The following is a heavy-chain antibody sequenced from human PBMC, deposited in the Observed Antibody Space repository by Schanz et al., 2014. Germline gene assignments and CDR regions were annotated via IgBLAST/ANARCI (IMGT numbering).Heavy chain of an antibody. CDR2: ITAYNGDT. Sequence: QVQLVQSGAEVKKPGASVRVSCKASGYTFTGYYMNWVRQAPGQGLEWMGWITAYNGDTNYALKLQGRVTMTTDTSTGTAYMELRSLRSDDTALYYCTRGGYSYALSAFDIWGQGTMVTVSS. J-gene: IGHJ3*02. V-gene: IGHV1-18*04. CDR3: TRGGYSYALSAFDI. D-gene: IGHD5-18*01. CDR1: GYTFTGYY.